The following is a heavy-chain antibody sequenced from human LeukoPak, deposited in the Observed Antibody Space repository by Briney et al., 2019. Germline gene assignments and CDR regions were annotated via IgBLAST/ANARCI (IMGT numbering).Heavy chain of an antibody. V-gene: IGHV1-8*01. CDR3: ARGISAGPYYYYGMDV. CDR1: GYTFTSYD. D-gene: IGHD6-13*01. CDR2: MNPNSGNT. Sequence: GASVKVSCKASGYTFTSYDINWVRQATGQGLEWMGWMNPNSGNTGYAQKFQGRVTMTRNTSISTAYMELSSLRSEDTAVYYCARGISAGPYYYYGMDVWGQGTTVTVSS. J-gene: IGHJ6*02.